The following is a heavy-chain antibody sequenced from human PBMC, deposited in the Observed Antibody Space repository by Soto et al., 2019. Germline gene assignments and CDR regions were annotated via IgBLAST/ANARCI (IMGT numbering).Heavy chain of an antibody. J-gene: IGHJ6*02. CDR3: ARTLKNQLPPYYYAMDV. Sequence: PWWSLRLSCSASVFNFSRYEMNWCRQGPGRGLEWISYISPSDSAAYYADSVKGRFTISRDNTKNALILQMNSLRAEDTAVYYCARTLKNQLPPYYYAMDVWGQGTTVTV. D-gene: IGHD2-2*01. V-gene: IGHV3-48*03. CDR1: VFNFSRYE. CDR2: ISPSDSAA.